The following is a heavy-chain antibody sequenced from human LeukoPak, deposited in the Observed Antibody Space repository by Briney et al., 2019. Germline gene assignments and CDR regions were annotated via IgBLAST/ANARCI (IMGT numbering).Heavy chain of an antibody. J-gene: IGHJ4*02. V-gene: IGHV3-74*01. Sequence: GGSLGLSCAASGFAFSTYWMHWVRQAPGKGLVWVSNINTDGSTTNYADSVGGRFTISRDNAENSLFLQMNSLRPEDTAVYFCARDRLEGGETFDSWGQGTLVTVSS. CDR3: ARDRLEGGETFDS. D-gene: IGHD1-1*01. CDR1: GFAFSTYW. CDR2: INTDGSTT.